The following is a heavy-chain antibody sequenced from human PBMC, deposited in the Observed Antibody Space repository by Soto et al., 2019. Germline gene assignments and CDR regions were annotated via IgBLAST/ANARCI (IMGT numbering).Heavy chain of an antibody. Sequence: QVQLVQSGAEVKKPGASVKVSCKASGYTFTSYGISCVRQAPGQGLELMGWISAYNGNTHYAQKLQSRVIMTTDTSTSKAYMELSSLRSDDTAVYYCTSDLGDAFDIWGQGTMVYVSS. V-gene: IGHV1-18*01. CDR3: TSDLGDAFDI. J-gene: IGHJ3*02. CDR1: GYTFTSYG. CDR2: ISAYNGNT.